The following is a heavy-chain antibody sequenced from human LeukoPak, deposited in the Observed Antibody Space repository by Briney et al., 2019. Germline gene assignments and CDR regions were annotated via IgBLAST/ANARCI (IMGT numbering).Heavy chain of an antibody. Sequence: SETLSLTCTVSGGSISSGSYYWSWIRQPAGKGLEWIGRIYTSGSTNYNPPLKSRVTISVDTSKNQFSLKLSSVTAADTAVYYCARETLSVGITIFGVVIDDAFDIWGQETMVTVSS. CDR1: GGSISSGSYY. CDR2: IYTSGST. CDR3: ARETLSVGITIFGVVIDDAFDI. D-gene: IGHD3-3*01. J-gene: IGHJ3*02. V-gene: IGHV4-61*02.